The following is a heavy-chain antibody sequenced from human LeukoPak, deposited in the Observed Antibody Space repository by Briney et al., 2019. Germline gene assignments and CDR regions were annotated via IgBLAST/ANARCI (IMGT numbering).Heavy chain of an antibody. CDR2: INWNGGST. CDR1: GFTFDDYG. J-gene: IGHJ4*02. V-gene: IGHV3-20*04. D-gene: IGHD2-2*01. Sequence: GGSLRLSCAASGFTFDDYGMSWVRQAPGKGLEWVSGINWNGGSTGYADSVKGRFTISRDNAKNPLYLQMNSLRAEDTAVYYCARLRYCSSTSCYENFDYWGQGTLVTVSS. CDR3: ARLRYCSSTSCYENFDY.